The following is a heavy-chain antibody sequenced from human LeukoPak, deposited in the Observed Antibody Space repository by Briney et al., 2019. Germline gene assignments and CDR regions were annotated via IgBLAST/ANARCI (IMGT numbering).Heavy chain of an antibody. CDR1: GYTFTSYG. CDR2: IRNYNGNT. V-gene: IGHV1-18*01. CDR3: ARGWSPHYDSSGYYPYYYYYYMDV. D-gene: IGHD3-22*01. J-gene: IGHJ6*03. Sequence: GASVKVSCKASGYTFTSYGISWVRQAPGQGLEWTGWIRNYNGNTKYAQKLQGRVTMTTDTSTSTAYMELSRLRSDDTAVYYCARGWSPHYDSSGYYPYYYYYYMDVWGKGTTVTISS.